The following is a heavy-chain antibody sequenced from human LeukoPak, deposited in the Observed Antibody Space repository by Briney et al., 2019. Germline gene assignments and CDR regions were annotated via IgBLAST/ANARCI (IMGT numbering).Heavy chain of an antibody. V-gene: IGHV1-2*02. CDR2: INPNGGGT. Sequence: VASVKVSCKASGYIFIGYYMHWVRQAPGQGLEWMGRINPNGGGTNYAQKFQGRVTMTRDTSISTAYMELGRLRFDDTAVYYCARAFEGGFYPWGQGTLVTVSS. CDR3: ARAFEGGFYP. CDR1: GYIFIGYY. J-gene: IGHJ5*02.